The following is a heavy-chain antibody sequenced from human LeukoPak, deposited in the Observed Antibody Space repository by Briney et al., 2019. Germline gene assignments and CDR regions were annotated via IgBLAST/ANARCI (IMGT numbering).Heavy chain of an antibody. CDR2: MNPNSGNT. CDR1: GYTFTSYD. Sequence: ASVKVSCTASGYTFTSYDINWVRPATGQGLEWMGWMNPNSGNTGYAQKFQGRVTMTRNTSISTAYMELSSLRSEDTAVYYCARAVRRGDILTGYRYYFDYWGQGTLVTVSS. D-gene: IGHD3-9*01. J-gene: IGHJ4*02. CDR3: ARAVRRGDILTGYRYYFDY. V-gene: IGHV1-8*01.